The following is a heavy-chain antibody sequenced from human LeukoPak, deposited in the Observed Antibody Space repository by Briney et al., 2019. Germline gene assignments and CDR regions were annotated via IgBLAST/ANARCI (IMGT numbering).Heavy chain of an antibody. CDR1: GFTFRSYA. CDR3: ARVAVADRDAFDI. CDR2: ISDSGDGT. J-gene: IGHJ3*02. D-gene: IGHD6-19*01. V-gene: IGHV3-23*01. Sequence: GGSLRLSCAGSGFTFRSYAMSWVRQSPVKGLEWVSAISDSGDGTYYADSVKARFTISRDNSKNTVYLEMNSLRAEDTALYYCARVAVADRDAFDIWGQGTMVTVSS.